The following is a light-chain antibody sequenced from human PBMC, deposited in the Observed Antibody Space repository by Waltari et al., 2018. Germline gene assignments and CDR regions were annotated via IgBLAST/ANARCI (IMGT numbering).Light chain of an antibody. V-gene: IGKV3-15*01. CDR3: QQYNNWPPWT. CDR1: QSVGSN. CDR2: GTS. Sequence: DIVMTHSPATLSLSPGERATLSCRASQSVGSNLAWYQQKPGQAPRLLIYGTSTRATGIPARFSGSGSGTEFTLTISSLQSEDVALYYCQQYNNWPPWTFGQGTKVEIK. J-gene: IGKJ1*01.